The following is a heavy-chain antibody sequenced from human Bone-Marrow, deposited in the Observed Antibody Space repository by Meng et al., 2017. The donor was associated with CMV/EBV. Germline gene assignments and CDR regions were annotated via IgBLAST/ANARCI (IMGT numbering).Heavy chain of an antibody. V-gene: IGHV3-21*01. CDR3: ARYSLPPAFDM. Sequence: GESLKISCAASGFTFSSFTMNWVRQAPGRGLEWVSSISGTSSYIYYADSVKGRFTISRDNAKTSLYLQMNSLTAEDTAVYYCARYSLPPAFDMWGQGTMVTVSS. J-gene: IGHJ3*02. CDR2: ISGTSSYI. D-gene: IGHD4-11*01. CDR1: GFTFSSFT.